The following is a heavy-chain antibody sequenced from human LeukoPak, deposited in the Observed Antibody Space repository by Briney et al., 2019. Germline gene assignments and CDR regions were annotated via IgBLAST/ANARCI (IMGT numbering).Heavy chain of an antibody. CDR2: INPSGGST. D-gene: IGHD6-19*01. Sequence: ASVKVSCKASGYTFTSYYMHWVRQAPGQGLEWMGIINPSGGSTSYAQKFQSRVTMTRDTSTSTVYMEPSSLRSEDTAVYYCARDGLYSSGWSNSYYYYYYMDVWGKGTTVTVSS. V-gene: IGHV1-46*01. J-gene: IGHJ6*03. CDR3: ARDGLYSSGWSNSYYYYYYMDV. CDR1: GYTFTSYY.